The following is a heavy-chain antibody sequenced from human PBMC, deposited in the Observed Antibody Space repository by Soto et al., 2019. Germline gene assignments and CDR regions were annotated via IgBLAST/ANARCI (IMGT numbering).Heavy chain of an antibody. CDR1: GFSLSTSGMC. D-gene: IGHD3-10*01. Sequence: SGPTLVNPTQTLTLTCTFSGFSLSTSGMCVSWIRQPPGKALEWLALIDWDDDKYYSTSLKTRLTISKDTSKNQVVLTMTNMDPVDTATYYCARTTYYYGSGSYLYGMDVWGQGTTVTVSS. J-gene: IGHJ6*02. CDR3: ARTTYYYGSGSYLYGMDV. CDR2: IDWDDDK. V-gene: IGHV2-70*01.